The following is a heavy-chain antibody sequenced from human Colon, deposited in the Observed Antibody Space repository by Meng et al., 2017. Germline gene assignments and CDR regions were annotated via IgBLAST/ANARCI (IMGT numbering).Heavy chain of an antibody. J-gene: IGHJ4*02. CDR2: TYYRSRWYN. Sequence: QVQLQQSGPGLVKPAQTLSITCAIPGDSVSSYIAAWDWIRQSPSRGLEWLGRTYYRSRWYNDYAVSLKGRITITPDTSKNLFSLHLNSVTPEDTAIYYCARDLSSARYYFDNWGQGILVTVSS. CDR3: ARDLSSARYYFDN. D-gene: IGHD3-22*01. V-gene: IGHV6-1*01. CDR1: GDSVSSYIAA.